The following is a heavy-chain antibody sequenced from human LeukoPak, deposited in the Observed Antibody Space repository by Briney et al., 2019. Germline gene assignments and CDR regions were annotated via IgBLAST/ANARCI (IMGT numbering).Heavy chain of an antibody. CDR3: ARGNKGMIIS. J-gene: IGHJ4*02. CDR1: GGTFSSYA. D-gene: IGHD3-16*01. Sequence: ASVKVSCKASGGTFSSYAISWVRQAPGQGLEWMGGIIPIFGTANYAQKFQGRVTMTRNTSISTAYMELSSLRSEDTAVYYCARGNKGMIISWGQGTLVTVSS. V-gene: IGHV1-69*05. CDR2: IIPIFGTA.